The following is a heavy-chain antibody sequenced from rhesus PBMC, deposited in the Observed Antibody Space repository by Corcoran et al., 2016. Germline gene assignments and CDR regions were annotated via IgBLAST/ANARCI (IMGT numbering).Heavy chain of an antibody. Sequence: QVQLQESGPGLVKPSETLYLTCAVSGGSISSNYWSWNRQAPGKGLEWIGYIDGSGSTYYNPSLKRRVTLSVDTSKNQLSVKLGSVTAADTAVYYCARGASRGKYYFDYWGQGVLVTVSS. CDR2: IDGSGST. V-gene: IGHV4S11*01. CDR1: GGSISSNY. D-gene: IGHD1-44*01. CDR3: ARGASRGKYYFDY. J-gene: IGHJ4*01.